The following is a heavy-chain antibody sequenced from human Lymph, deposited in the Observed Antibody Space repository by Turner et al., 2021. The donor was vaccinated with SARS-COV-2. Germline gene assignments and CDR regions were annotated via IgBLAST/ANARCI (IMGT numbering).Heavy chain of an antibody. Sequence: VQLVETGGGLIQTGGSLRLSCAASGFTVSSNYMSWVRQAPGKWLEWFSVIYIGGTTYDADSVKSRFTIPRDNSKNPLYLQMNSLRAEDTAVYYCARDLGPLAFDIWGQGTMVTVSS. CDR1: GFTVSSNY. V-gene: IGHV3-53*02. CDR2: IYIGGTT. J-gene: IGHJ3*02. CDR3: ARDLGPLAFDI.